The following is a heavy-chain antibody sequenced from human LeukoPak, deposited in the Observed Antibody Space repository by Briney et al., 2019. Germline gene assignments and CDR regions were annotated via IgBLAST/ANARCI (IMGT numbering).Heavy chain of an antibody. CDR3: ARAVLRYFDWSDRFDP. J-gene: IGHJ5*02. D-gene: IGHD3-9*01. CDR1: GGTFSSYA. CDR2: IIPIFGTA. Sequence: EASVKVSCKASGGTFSSYAISWVRQAPGQGLEWMGGIIPIFGTANYAQKFQGRVTITADESTSTAYMELSSLRSEDTAVYYCARAVLRYFDWSDRFDPWGQGTLVTVSS. V-gene: IGHV1-69*13.